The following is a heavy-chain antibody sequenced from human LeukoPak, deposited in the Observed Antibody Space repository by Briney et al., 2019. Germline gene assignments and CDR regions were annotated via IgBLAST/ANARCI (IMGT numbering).Heavy chain of an antibody. CDR2: IRSKAYGGTT. D-gene: IGHD6-13*01. V-gene: IGHV3-49*04. CDR1: GFTFGDYA. Sequence: PGGSLRLSCTASGFTFGDYAMSWVRQAPGKGLEWVGFIRSKAYGGTTEYAASVKGRFTISRDDSKSIAYLQMNGLKTEDTAVYYCTRLLYSSSWYGRYYYYYMDVWGKGTTVTISS. J-gene: IGHJ6*03. CDR3: TRLLYSSSWYGRYYYYYMDV.